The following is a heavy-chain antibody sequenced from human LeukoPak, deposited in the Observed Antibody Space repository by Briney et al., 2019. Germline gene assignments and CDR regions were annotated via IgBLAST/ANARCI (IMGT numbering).Heavy chain of an antibody. CDR1: GGSISSYY. V-gene: IGHV4-4*07. J-gene: IGHJ4*02. D-gene: IGHD2-15*01. CDR2: IYTSGST. Sequence: PSETLSLTCTVSGGSISSYYWSWIRQPAGKGLEWIGRIYTSGSTNYNPSLKSRVTMSVDTSKNQFSLKLSSVTAADTAVYYCARGGTCSGGSCYSYFDYWGQGTLVTVSS. CDR3: ARGGTCSGGSCYSYFDY.